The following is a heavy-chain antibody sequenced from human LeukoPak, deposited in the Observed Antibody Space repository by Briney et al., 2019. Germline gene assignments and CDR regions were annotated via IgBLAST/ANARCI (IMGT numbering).Heavy chain of an antibody. CDR1: GYSFTTYC. V-gene: IGHV5-10-1*01. CDR2: IDPSDSYT. CDR3: ARREKNDYGDYEVYYYYGMDV. D-gene: IGHD4-17*01. J-gene: IGHJ6*02. Sequence: GESLKISCKVSGYSFTTYCIGWVRQMPGKGLEWMGRIDPSDSYTNYSPSFQGHVTISADKSISTAYLQWSSLKASDTAMYYCARREKNDYGDYEVYYYYGMDVWGQGTTVTVSS.